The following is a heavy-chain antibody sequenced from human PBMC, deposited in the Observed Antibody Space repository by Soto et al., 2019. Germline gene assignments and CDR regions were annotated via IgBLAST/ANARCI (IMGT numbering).Heavy chain of an antibody. CDR3: ARGHTRRPASVLRFLDHFDY. V-gene: IGHV1-69*06. D-gene: IGHD3-3*01. CDR2: IIPISGTA. CDR1: GGTFSSYA. J-gene: IGHJ4*02. Sequence: SVKVSCKASGGTFSSYAISWVRQAPGQGLEWMGGIIPISGTANYAQKFQGRVMITADKSTSTAYMELSSLRSEDTAVYYCARGHTRRPASVLRFLDHFDYWGQGTLVTVSS.